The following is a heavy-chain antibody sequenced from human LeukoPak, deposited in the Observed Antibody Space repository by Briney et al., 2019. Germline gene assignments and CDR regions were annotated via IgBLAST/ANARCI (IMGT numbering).Heavy chain of an antibody. CDR1: GFTFSTYS. Sequence: GSLRLSCAASGFTFSTYSMNWVRQAPGKALEWFSYISSGSSTIYYADSVRGRFTISRDNAKNSLYLQMNSLRAEDTAVYYCATSYSSSWSSFDYWGQGTLVTVSS. D-gene: IGHD6-13*01. CDR3: ATSYSSSWSSFDY. CDR2: ISSGSSTI. J-gene: IGHJ4*02. V-gene: IGHV3-48*04.